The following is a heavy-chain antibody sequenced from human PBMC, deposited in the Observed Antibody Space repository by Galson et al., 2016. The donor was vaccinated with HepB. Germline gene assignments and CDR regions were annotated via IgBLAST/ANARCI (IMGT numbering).Heavy chain of an antibody. CDR3: VNDPLIVVVPAAGNWFDP. V-gene: IGHV3-23*01. D-gene: IGHD2-2*01. J-gene: IGHJ5*02. Sequence: SLRLSCAASGFTFSDYAMSWVRQAPGKGPEWVSAIGGSGRGTHYTDSVKGRFTVSRDNSKNTLYLHLNSLRAEDTAVYYCVNDPLIVVVPAAGNWFDPWGQGTLVTFSS. CDR2: IGGSGRGT. CDR1: GFTFSDYA.